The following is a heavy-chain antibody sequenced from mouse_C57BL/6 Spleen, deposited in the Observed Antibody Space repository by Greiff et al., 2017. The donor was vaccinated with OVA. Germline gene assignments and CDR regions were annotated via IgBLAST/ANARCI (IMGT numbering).Heavy chain of an antibody. CDR1: GYTFTSYW. D-gene: IGHD1-1*01. Sequence: VKLQQPGAELVRPGSSVKLSCKASGYTFTSYWMHWVKQRPIQGLEWIGNIDPSDSETHYNQNFKDKATLTVDKSSSTAYMQLSSLTSEDSAVYYCARWDYYGSRGCFDVWGTGTTVTVSS. V-gene: IGHV1-52*01. J-gene: IGHJ1*03. CDR2: IDPSDSET. CDR3: ARWDYYGSRGCFDV.